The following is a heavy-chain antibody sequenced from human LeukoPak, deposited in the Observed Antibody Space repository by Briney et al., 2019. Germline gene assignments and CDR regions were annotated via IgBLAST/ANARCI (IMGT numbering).Heavy chain of an antibody. J-gene: IGHJ4*02. D-gene: IGHD3-22*01. V-gene: IGHV3-66*01. Sequence: PGGSLRLSCAASGFTVSNNYMSWVRQAPGKGLEWVSVIYSAGGTYYAESVKGRLTISRDNSKNTLYLQMNSVRAEDTAVYYCARDSSGPADWGQGTLVTVSS. CDR2: IYSAGGT. CDR1: GFTVSNNY. CDR3: ARDSSGPAD.